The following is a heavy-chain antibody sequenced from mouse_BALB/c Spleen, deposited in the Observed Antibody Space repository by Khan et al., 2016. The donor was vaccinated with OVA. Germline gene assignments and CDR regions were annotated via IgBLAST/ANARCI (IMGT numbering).Heavy chain of an antibody. V-gene: IGHV3-2*02. CDR3: ARSVTITTVVATDFDY. CDR2: ISYSGRT. J-gene: IGHJ2*01. D-gene: IGHD1-1*01. CDR1: GYSITSDYA. Sequence: EVQLQESGPGLVKPSQSLSLTCTVTGYSITSDYAWNWIRQFPGNKLEWMGYISYSGRTSYNPSLKSRISITRDTSKKQFFLQLNSETTEDAATYYCARSVTITTVVATDFDYWGQGTTLTVSS.